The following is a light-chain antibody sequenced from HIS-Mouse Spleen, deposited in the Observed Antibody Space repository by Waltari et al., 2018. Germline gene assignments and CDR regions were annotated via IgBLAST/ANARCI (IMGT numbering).Light chain of an antibody. CDR3: CSYAGSSTVV. CDR2: EGS. V-gene: IGLV2-23*01. Sequence: QSALTHPASVSGSPGPSITISCTATRSNVGSYNLVSWYQQHPGKAPKLINYEGSKRPSGVSNRFSGSKSGNTASLTISGLQAEDEADYYCCSYAGSSTVVFGGGTKLTVL. J-gene: IGLJ2*01. CDR1: RSNVGSYNL.